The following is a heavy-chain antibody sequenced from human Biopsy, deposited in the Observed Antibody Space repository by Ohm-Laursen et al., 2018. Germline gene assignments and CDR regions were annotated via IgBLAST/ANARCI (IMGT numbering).Heavy chain of an antibody. D-gene: IGHD1-14*01. CDR2: ISRSTSHI. J-gene: IGHJ5*02. V-gene: IGHV3-21*06. CDR3: ARGRSHLLPDHDWFDP. Sequence: FLRLSCAASGFSLRNYTINWVRQAPGKGLERVSSISRSTSHILYAETLKGRFTSSRDNAKNSVYLQMNSLRAEDTGVYYCARGRSHLLPDHDWFDPWGQGTLVTVSS. CDR1: GFSLRNYT.